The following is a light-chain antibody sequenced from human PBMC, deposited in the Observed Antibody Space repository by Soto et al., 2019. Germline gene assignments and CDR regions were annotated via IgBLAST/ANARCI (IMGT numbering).Light chain of an antibody. J-gene: IGLJ2*01. CDR1: SNDVGLYNY. V-gene: IGLV2-14*03. Sequence: QSVLTQPASVSGSPGQSITISCTGSSNDVGLYNYVSWYQQHPGKAPKLVISDVTNRPSGVSDRFSGSKSGNTAFLTISGLQAVDEADYYCSSYTITATLFGRGTKLTVL. CDR3: SSYTITATL. CDR2: DVT.